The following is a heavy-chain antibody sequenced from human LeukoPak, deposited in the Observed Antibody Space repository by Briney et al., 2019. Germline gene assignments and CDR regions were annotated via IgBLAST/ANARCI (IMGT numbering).Heavy chain of an antibody. D-gene: IGHD3-9*01. CDR2: IYSGGTT. Sequence: GGCLRLSCAASGFTVSSNYMSWVRQAPGKGLEWVSVIYSGGTTYYADSVKGRFTISRDNSKNTLYLQMNSLRAEDTAVYYCARDLVDYGYGMDVWGQGTTVTVSS. CDR1: GFTVSSNY. V-gene: IGHV3-66*01. J-gene: IGHJ6*02. CDR3: ARDLVDYGYGMDV.